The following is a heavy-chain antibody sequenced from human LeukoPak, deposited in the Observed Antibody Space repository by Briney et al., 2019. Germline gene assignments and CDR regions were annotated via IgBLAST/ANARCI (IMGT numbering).Heavy chain of an antibody. J-gene: IGHJ5*01. CDR3: AKDGYYYDSSGYYLDS. D-gene: IGHD3-22*01. CDR1: GYTFTGYF. CDR2: INPNSGGT. Sequence: ASVKVSCKASGYTFTGYFMHWVRQAPGQGLEWMGWINPNSGGTKYAQKYQGRVTMTRDTSISTAYMELSRLSSDDTAVYYCAKDGYYYDSSGYYLDSWGQGTLVTVSS. V-gene: IGHV1-2*02.